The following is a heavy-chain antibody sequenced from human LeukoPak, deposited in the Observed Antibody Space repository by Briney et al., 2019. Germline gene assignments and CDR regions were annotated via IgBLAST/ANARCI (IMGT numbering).Heavy chain of an antibody. CDR3: TENWFDH. Sequence: PGGSLRLSCAASGLTFSTYAMSWVRQAPGKGLEWVSYISGSSDTIYYADSVKGRFTISRDNGKDSLYCVRDDALGYCSGMNCYTENWFDHWGQGILVTVSS. V-gene: IGHV3-48*01. J-gene: IGHJ5*02. CDR1: GLTFSTYA. CDR2: ISGSSDTI. D-gene: IGHD2-2*02.